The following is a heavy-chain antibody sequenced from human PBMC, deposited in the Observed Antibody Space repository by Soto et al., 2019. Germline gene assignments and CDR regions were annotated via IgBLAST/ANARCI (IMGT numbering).Heavy chain of an antibody. Sequence: GESLKISCKGSGYSFTSYWIGWVRQMPGKGLEWMGIIYPGDSATRYSPSFQGQVTISADKSISTAYLQWSSLKASDTAMYYCARIGTTVGGIYNWFDPWGQGTLVTVSS. CDR1: GYSFTSYW. CDR3: ARIGTTVGGIYNWFDP. D-gene: IGHD4-17*01. CDR2: IYPGDSAT. J-gene: IGHJ5*02. V-gene: IGHV5-51*01.